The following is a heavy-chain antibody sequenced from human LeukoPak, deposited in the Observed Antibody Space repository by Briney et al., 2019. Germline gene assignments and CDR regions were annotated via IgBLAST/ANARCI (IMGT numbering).Heavy chain of an antibody. CDR1: GGTFSSYA. Sequence: ASVKVSCKASGGTFSSYAISWVRQAPGQGLEWMGGIIPILGTANYAQKFQGRLTITTDESTSPAYMELSRLRSEDTAVYDCARSRYSYGYLGGGLCDYWGQGTLVTVSS. D-gene: IGHD5-18*01. CDR3: ARSRYSYGYLGGGLCDY. J-gene: IGHJ4*02. V-gene: IGHV1-69*05. CDR2: IIPILGTA.